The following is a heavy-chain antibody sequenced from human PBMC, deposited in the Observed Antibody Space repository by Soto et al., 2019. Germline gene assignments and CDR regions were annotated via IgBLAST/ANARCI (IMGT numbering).Heavy chain of an antibody. V-gene: IGHV3-23*01. Sequence: GGSLRLSCAASGFTFSSYAMSWVRQAPGKGLEWVSAISGSGGSTYYADSVKGRFTISRDNSKNTLYLQMKSLRAEDTAVYYCAKMRYSSGWYGPEAFDIWGQGTMVTVSS. J-gene: IGHJ3*02. CDR2: ISGSGGST. CDR1: GFTFSSYA. CDR3: AKMRYSSGWYGPEAFDI. D-gene: IGHD6-19*01.